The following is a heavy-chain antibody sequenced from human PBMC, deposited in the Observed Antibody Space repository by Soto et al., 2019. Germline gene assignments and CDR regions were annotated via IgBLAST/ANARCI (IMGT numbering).Heavy chain of an antibody. CDR1: GYTFSNYG. CDR2: ISTYNGIT. J-gene: IGHJ4*02. D-gene: IGHD5-12*01. V-gene: IGHV1-18*01. Sequence: ASVKVSCKASGYTFSNYGITWVRQAPGQGLEWMGWISTYNGITSYAQNLQGRVTMTTDESTTTAHMELNSLRSDDTAVYYCARAQKWLQSLPDYWGQGTLVTVSS. CDR3: ARAQKWLQSLPDY.